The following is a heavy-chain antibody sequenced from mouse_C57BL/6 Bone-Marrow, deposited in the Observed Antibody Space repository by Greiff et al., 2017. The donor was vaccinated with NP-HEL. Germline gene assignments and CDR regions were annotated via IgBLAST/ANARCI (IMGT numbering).Heavy chain of an antibody. J-gene: IGHJ4*01. CDR3: TYGNYCYAMDY. V-gene: IGHV1-5*01. CDR2: IYPGNSDT. D-gene: IGHD2-1*01. CDR1: GYTFTSYW. Sequence: EVKLVESGTVLARPGASVKMSCKTSGYTFTSYWMHWVKQRPGQGLEWIGAIYPGNSDTSYNQKFKGKAKLTAVTSASTAYVELSSLTDEDSAVYYCTYGNYCYAMDYWGQGTSVTVSS.